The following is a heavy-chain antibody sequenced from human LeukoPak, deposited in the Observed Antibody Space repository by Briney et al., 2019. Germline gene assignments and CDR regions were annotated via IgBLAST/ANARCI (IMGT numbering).Heavy chain of an antibody. CDR2: ISSGSSTI. CDR3: ARATPSGSYWFDY. D-gene: IGHD3-10*01. CDR1: GFTFSTYN. J-gene: IGHJ4*02. V-gene: IGHV3-48*01. Sequence: GGSLRLSCAASGFTFSTYNMNWLRQAPGKGLEWVSCISSGSSTIFYADSVKGRFTISRDNAKTSLYLQMNSLRAEDTAVYYCARATPSGSYWFDYWGQGTLVTVSS.